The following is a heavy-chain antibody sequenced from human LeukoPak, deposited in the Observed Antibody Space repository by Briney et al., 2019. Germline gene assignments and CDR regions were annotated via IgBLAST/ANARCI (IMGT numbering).Heavy chain of an antibody. CDR1: GYTLTELS. V-gene: IGHV1-24*01. CDR3: ATLLDIVVVGAFDI. CDR2: FDPEDGET. Sequence: ASVKVSCKVSGYTLTELSMHWVRPAPGKGLEWMGGFDPEDGETIYAQKFQGRVTMTEDTSTDTAYMELSSLRSEDTAVYYCATLLDIVVVGAFDIWGQGTMVTVSS. D-gene: IGHD2-15*01. J-gene: IGHJ3*02.